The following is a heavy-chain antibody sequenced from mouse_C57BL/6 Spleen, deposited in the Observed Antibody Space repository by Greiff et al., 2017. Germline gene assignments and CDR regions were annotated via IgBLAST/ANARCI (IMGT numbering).Heavy chain of an antibody. CDR1: GYSFTDYN. V-gene: IGHV1-39*01. J-gene: IGHJ4*01. D-gene: IGHD1-1*01. CDR3: ARSYYYGSRDAMDY. Sequence: VQLQQSGPELVKPGASVQISCKASGYSFTDYNMNWVKQSNGKSLEWIGVITPNYGTTRYNQKFKGKATLTVDQSSSTAYMQLNSLTSEDSAVYYCARSYYYGSRDAMDYWGQGTSVTVSS. CDR2: ITPNYGTT.